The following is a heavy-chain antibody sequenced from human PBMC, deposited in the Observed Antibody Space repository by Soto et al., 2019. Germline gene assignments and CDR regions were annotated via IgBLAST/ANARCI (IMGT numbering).Heavy chain of an antibody. V-gene: IGHV4-30-4*01. D-gene: IGHD3-22*01. CDR3: ARATYDSSTYYLDY. CDR1: GASISGGDYY. Sequence: QVQLQESGPGLVKPSQTLSLTCTVSGASISGGDYYWTWIRQPPGKGLEWIGSIYYTGNTYSNPSLXRXLXXSVDPSNNQFALRLTSVTAPDTAIYYCARATYDSSTYYLDYWGQGTLVTVSS. CDR2: IYYTGNT. J-gene: IGHJ4*02.